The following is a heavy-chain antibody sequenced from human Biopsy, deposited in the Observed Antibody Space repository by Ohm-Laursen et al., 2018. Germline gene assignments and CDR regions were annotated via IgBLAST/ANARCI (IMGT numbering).Heavy chain of an antibody. J-gene: IGHJ6*02. V-gene: IGHV1-46*01. CDR3: ARAGVGSDGTDSYYYGMDV. D-gene: IGHD5-24*01. CDR2: ISPSGATT. Sequence: SVKVSCKPSGNTFATYHIHWVRQAPGQGLEWMGVISPSGATTSFSQKFQGRITMTRDTSTGTVYMDLNSLGSEDTAVYYCARAGVGSDGTDSYYYGMDVWGPGTTVTVSS. CDR1: GNTFATYH.